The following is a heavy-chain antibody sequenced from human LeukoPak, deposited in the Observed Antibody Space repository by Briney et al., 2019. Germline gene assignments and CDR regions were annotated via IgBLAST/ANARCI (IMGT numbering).Heavy chain of an antibody. CDR2: ISGSGGRT. J-gene: IGHJ4*02. CDR3: AKVVLRFGELFPFDY. D-gene: IGHD3-10*01. V-gene: IGHV3-23*01. CDR1: GFTFSSYG. Sequence: GGSLRLSCAASGFTFSSYGMSWVRQAPGKGLEWVSGISGSGGRTYFADSVKGRFTISRDNSKNTLYLQMNSLRAEDTAVYYCAKVVLRFGELFPFDYWGQGTLVPVSS.